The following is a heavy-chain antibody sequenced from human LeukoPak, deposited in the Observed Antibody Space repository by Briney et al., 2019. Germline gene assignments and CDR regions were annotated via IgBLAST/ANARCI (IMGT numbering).Heavy chain of an antibody. Sequence: SQTLSLACKVSGDYISGSNNSATYYWSWIRQPAGKRLEWLGRIYTRGATNYNPSLKSRVTISVDTSKNQFSLKLSSVTAADTAVYYCARAGYSIRHNVNWFDPWGQGTLVTVSS. D-gene: IGHD6-13*01. V-gene: IGHV4-61*02. J-gene: IGHJ5*02. CDR1: GDYISGSNNSATYY. CDR3: ARAGYSIRHNVNWFDP. CDR2: IYTRGAT.